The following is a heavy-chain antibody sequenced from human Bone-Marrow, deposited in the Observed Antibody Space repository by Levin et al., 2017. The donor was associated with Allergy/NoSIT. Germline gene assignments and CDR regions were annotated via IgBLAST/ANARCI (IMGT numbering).Heavy chain of an antibody. D-gene: IGHD3-16*01. V-gene: IGHV1-69*04. CDR1: GGTFSSYT. CDR2: IIPILGIA. J-gene: IGHJ6*03. CDR3: ARDLGGYDLPYYYYYYMDV. Sequence: SVKVSCKASGGTFSSYTISWVRQAPGQGLEWMGRIIPILGIANYAQKFQGRVTITADKSTSTAYMELSSLRSEDTAVYYCARDLGGYDLPYYYYYYMDVWGKGTTVTVSS.